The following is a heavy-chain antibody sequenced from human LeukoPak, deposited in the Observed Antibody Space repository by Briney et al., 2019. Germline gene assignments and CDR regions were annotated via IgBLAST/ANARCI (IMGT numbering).Heavy chain of an antibody. D-gene: IGHD2-15*01. CDR1: GGSFSGYC. V-gene: IGHV4-34*01. Sequence: SETLSLTCAVYGGSFSGYCWSWIRQPPGKGLEWIGEINHSGSTNYNPSLKSRVTISVDTSKNQFSLKLSSVTAADTAVYYCARATGYCSGGSCNYYYYYGMDVWGQGTTVTVSS. CDR2: INHSGST. J-gene: IGHJ6*02. CDR3: ARATGYCSGGSCNYYYYYGMDV.